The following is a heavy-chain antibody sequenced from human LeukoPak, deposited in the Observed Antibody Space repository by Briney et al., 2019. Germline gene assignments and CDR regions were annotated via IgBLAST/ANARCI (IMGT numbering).Heavy chain of an antibody. CDR2: IYHSGST. Sequence: SETLSLTCTVSGGSISSSSDHWGWIRQPPGKGLEWIGEIYHSGSTNYNPSLKSRVTISVDKSKNQFSLKLSSVTAADTAVYYCASLSRVAGTDYFDYWGQGTLVTVSS. CDR1: GGSISSSSDH. CDR3: ASLSRVAGTDYFDY. V-gene: IGHV4-39*07. D-gene: IGHD6-19*01. J-gene: IGHJ4*02.